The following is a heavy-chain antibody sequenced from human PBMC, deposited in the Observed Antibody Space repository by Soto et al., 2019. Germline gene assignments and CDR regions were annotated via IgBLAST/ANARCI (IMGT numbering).Heavy chain of an antibody. CDR3: AKAQWLAYYFDY. J-gene: IGHJ4*02. D-gene: IGHD6-19*01. CDR1: GFTFSSYA. V-gene: IGHV3-23*01. CDR2: ISGSGGST. Sequence: LRLSCAASGFTFSSYAMSWVRQAPGKGLEWVSAISGSGGSTYYADSVKGRFTISRDNSKNTLYLQMNSLRAEDTAVYYCAKAQWLAYYFDYWGQGTLVTVSS.